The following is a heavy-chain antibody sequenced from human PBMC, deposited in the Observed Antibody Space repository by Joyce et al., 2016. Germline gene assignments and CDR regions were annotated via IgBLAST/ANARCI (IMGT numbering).Heavy chain of an antibody. Sequence: EVQLVQSGAEVKKPGESLRISCKGSGYSFTSSWISWVRQMPGKGLEWIGMIDPSDAYTNYSPSVQGHVTISADKSISTADLQWSSLKASDTAMYYCARQSRQLRSFDYWGQGTLVTVSS. J-gene: IGHJ4*02. D-gene: IGHD2-2*01. V-gene: IGHV5-10-1*03. CDR2: IDPSDAYT. CDR1: GYSFTSSW. CDR3: ARQSRQLRSFDY.